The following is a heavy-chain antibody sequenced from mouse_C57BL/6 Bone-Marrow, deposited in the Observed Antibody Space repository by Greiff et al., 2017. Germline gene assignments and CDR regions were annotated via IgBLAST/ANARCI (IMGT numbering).Heavy chain of an antibody. Sequence: QVQLQQSGAELVMPGASVKLSCKASGYTFTSYWMHWVKQRPGQGLEWIGEIDPSDSYPNYNQKFKDKSTLTVDKSSSTAYMQLSSLTSEDSAVYYCAITTVVATRDWYFDVGGTGTTVTVSS. V-gene: IGHV1-69*01. D-gene: IGHD1-1*01. J-gene: IGHJ1*03. CDR1: GYTFTSYW. CDR3: AITTVVATRDWYFDV. CDR2: IDPSDSYP.